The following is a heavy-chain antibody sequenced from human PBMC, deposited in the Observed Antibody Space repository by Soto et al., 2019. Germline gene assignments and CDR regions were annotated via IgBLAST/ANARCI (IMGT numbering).Heavy chain of an antibody. Sequence: SETLSLTCTVSGGSINSDDYYWSWIRQPPGQGLEWIGHTHYSGSTDYNPSLESRVTISIDSSKNQFSLNLSSMGVADTAVYFCARYRSNSPDYFDSRGQGTLVTVSS. CDR1: GGSINSDDYY. D-gene: IGHD6-6*01. CDR3: ARYRSNSPDYFDS. V-gene: IGHV4-30-4*01. J-gene: IGHJ4*02. CDR2: THYSGST.